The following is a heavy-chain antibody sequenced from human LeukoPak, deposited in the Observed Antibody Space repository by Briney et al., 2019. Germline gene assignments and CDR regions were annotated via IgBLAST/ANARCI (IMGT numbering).Heavy chain of an antibody. Sequence: SGGSLRLSCAASGFTFSSYAMSWVRQAPGKGLEWVSAISGSGGSTYYADSVKGRFTISRDNSKNTLYLQMNSLRAEDTAVYYCAKVTPIQLMAIYRFDYWGQGTLVTVSS. D-gene: IGHD5-18*01. J-gene: IGHJ4*02. CDR3: AKVTPIQLMAIYRFDY. CDR2: ISGSGGST. CDR1: GFTFSSYA. V-gene: IGHV3-23*01.